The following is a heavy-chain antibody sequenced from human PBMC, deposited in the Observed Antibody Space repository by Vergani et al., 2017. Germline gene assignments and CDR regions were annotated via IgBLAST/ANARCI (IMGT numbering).Heavy chain of an antibody. CDR3: ARAVSTTVGDPPGY. V-gene: IGHV3-7*01. CDR1: GFTFGDYY. J-gene: IGHJ4*02. D-gene: IGHD4-23*01. Sequence: EVHLEESGGGLVQPGGSLRLSCAASGFTFGDYYMAWIRLAPGKGLDWVASIKRDGTETFYVDSVKGRFTISRDNAKTTLYLQMNSLRAGDTAIYYCARAVSTTVGDPPGYWGQGTLVTVSS. CDR2: IKRDGTET.